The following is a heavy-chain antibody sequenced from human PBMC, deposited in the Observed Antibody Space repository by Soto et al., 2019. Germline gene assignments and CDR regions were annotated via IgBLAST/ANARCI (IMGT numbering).Heavy chain of an antibody. CDR2: IWYDGSNK. CDR1: GFTFSSYG. Sequence: PGGSLRLSCAASGFTFSSYGMHWVRQAPGKGLEWVAVIWYDGSNKYYADSVKGRFTISRDNSKNTLYLQMNSLRAEDTAVYYCARDRGIAAAAPFDPWGQRTLVTVSS. CDR3: ARDRGIAAAAPFDP. D-gene: IGHD6-13*01. J-gene: IGHJ5*02. V-gene: IGHV3-33*01.